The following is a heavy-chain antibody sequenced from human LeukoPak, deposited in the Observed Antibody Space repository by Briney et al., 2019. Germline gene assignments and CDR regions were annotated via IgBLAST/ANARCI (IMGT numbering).Heavy chain of an antibody. CDR1: GFTFSSYG. CDR2: IGYHGSYK. V-gene: IGHV3-33*06. CDR3: AKGLRYSDN. J-gene: IGHJ4*02. D-gene: IGHD3-9*01. Sequence: PGRSLRLACAASGFTFSSYGMHWVRQAPGKGLEWVAVIGYHGSYKYYAESVKGRFTISRDNSKNTLYLQMNSLRAEDTAVYYCAKGLRYSDNWGQGTLVTVSS.